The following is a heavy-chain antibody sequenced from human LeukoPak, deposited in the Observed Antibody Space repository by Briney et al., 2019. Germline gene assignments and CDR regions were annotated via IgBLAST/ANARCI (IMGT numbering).Heavy chain of an antibody. J-gene: IGHJ4*02. CDR3: ARSSVGARRRIDY. CDR1: GYTFTSYD. D-gene: IGHD1-26*01. V-gene: IGHV1-8*01. CDR2: MNPNSGNT. Sequence: ASVTVTCRASGYTFTSYDINWVRQATGQGLEWMGWMNPNSGNTGYAQKFQGRVTMTRSTSINTAYMELNSLTSEDTAVYYCARSSVGARRRIDYWGQGNLVAVSS.